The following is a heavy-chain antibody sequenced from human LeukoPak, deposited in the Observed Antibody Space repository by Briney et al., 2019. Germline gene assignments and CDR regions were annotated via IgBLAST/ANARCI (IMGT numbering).Heavy chain of an antibody. Sequence: PSETLSLTCTVSGGSISSSSYYWGWIRQPPGKGLEWIGSIYYSGSTYYNPSLKSRVTISVDTSKNQFSLKLSSVTAADTAVYYCARGAFGQSSIGGDWGQGTLVTVSS. CDR1: GGSISSSSYY. CDR2: IYYSGST. CDR3: ARGAFGQSSIGGD. V-gene: IGHV4-39*07. J-gene: IGHJ4*02. D-gene: IGHD3-16*01.